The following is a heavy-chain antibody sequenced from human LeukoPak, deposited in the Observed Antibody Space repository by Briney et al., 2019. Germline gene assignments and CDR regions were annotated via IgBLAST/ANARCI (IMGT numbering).Heavy chain of an antibody. Sequence: SQTLSLTCTVSGGSISSGDYYWSWIRQPPGKGLEWIGYIYYSGSTYYNPSLKSRVTISVDTSKNQFSLKLTSVTAADTAVYYCARENMVATMVDYWGQGTLVTVSS. J-gene: IGHJ4*02. CDR3: ARENMVATMVDY. CDR1: GGSISSGDYY. V-gene: IGHV4-30-4*01. D-gene: IGHD5-12*01. CDR2: IYYSGST.